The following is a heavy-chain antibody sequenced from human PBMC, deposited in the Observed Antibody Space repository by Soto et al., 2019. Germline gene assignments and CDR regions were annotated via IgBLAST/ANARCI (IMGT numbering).Heavy chain of an antibody. J-gene: IGHJ5*02. D-gene: IGHD6-13*01. CDR3: ARDRRVAAGYNWFDP. CDR2: INSDGSST. Sequence: GSLRLSCAASGFTFSSYWMHWVRQAPGKGLVWVSRINSDGSSTSYADSVKGRFTISRDNAKNTLYLQMNSLRAEDTAVYYCARDRRVAAGYNWFDPWGQGTLVTVSS. V-gene: IGHV3-74*01. CDR1: GFTFSSYW.